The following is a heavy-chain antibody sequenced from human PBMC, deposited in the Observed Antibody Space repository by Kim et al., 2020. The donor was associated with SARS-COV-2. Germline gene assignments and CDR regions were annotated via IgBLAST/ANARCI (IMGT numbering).Heavy chain of an antibody. J-gene: IGHJ4*02. CDR2: ISYEGSNK. Sequence: GGSLKLSCAASGFTFSTYGMHWVRQAPGKGLEWVAVISYEGSNKYHADSVQGRFTISRDNSKNTLYLQMNSLRVEDTAVYYCAKDGLNYYGSGRSDYFDYWGLGTLVTVSS. V-gene: IGHV3-30*18. CDR1: GFTFSTYG. CDR3: AKDGLNYYGSGRSDYFDY. D-gene: IGHD3-10*01.